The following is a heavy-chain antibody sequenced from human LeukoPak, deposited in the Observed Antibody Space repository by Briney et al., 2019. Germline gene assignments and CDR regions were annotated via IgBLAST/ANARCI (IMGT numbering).Heavy chain of an antibody. J-gene: IGHJ6*02. D-gene: IGHD4-23*01. V-gene: IGHV1-8*01. CDR1: GYTFTSYD. CDR3: ARGAATVVTLAYYYGMDV. CDR2: MNPNSGNT. Sequence: GASVKVSCKASGYTFTSYDINWVRQATGQGLEWMGWMNPNSGNTGYAQKFQGRVTMTRNTSISTAYMELSSLRSDDTAVYYCARGAATVVTLAYYYGMDVWGQGTTVTVSS.